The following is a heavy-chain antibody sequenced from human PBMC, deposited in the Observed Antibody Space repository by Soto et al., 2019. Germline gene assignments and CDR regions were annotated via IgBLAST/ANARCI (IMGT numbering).Heavy chain of an antibody. V-gene: IGHV3-33*01. Sequence: LRVSCAASGFTFSSYGMHWVRQAPGKGLEWVAVIWYDGSNKYYADSVKGRFTISRDNSKNTLYLQMNSLRAEDTAVYYCARVGCSSTSCYRGSWFDPWGQGTLVTVSS. CDR1: GFTFSSYG. D-gene: IGHD2-2*01. J-gene: IGHJ5*02. CDR2: IWYDGSNK. CDR3: ARVGCSSTSCYRGSWFDP.